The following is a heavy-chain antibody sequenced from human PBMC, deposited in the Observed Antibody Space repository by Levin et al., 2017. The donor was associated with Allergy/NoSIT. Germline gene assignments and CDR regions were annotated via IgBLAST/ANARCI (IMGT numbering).Heavy chain of an antibody. CDR2: ITTRSSSL. D-gene: IGHD6-19*01. CDR3: ARVQWLATFAY. Sequence: GGSLRLSCAASGFTFNTYSMTWVRQAPGKGLEWVSSITTRSSSLYYADSVQGRFTISRDDAKKSLYLQMDSLRAADSALYLCARVQWLATFAYWGQGSLVTVSS. CDR1: GFTFNTYS. J-gene: IGHJ4*02. V-gene: IGHV3-21*01.